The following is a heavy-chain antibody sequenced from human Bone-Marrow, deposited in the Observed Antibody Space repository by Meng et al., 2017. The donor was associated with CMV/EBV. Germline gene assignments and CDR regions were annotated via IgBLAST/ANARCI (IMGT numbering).Heavy chain of an antibody. CDR3: TRVVPAARD. CDR2: IRSKANSYAT. Sequence: ESLKISCAASGFTFSGSAMHWVRQASGKGLEWVGRIRSKANSYATAYAASVKGRFTISRDDSKNTAYLQMNSLKTEDTAVYYCTRVVPAARDWGQGTLVTVSS. J-gene: IGHJ4*02. V-gene: IGHV3-73*01. CDR1: GFTFSGSA. D-gene: IGHD2-2*01.